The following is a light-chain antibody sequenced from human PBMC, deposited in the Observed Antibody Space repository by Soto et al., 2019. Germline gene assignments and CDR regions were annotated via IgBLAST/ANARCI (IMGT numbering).Light chain of an antibody. CDR1: KNDVGFYDF. J-gene: IGLJ1*01. V-gene: IGLV2-8*01. Sequence: QSALTQPPSASGSPGQSVTISCTGTKNDVGFYDFVSWYQHHPGKAPRLIIYEVVQRPSGVPDRISGSKSGNTASLTVSGLQAADEADYFCKSYAGSNTYVFGSGTKLTVL. CDR2: EVV. CDR3: KSYAGSNTYV.